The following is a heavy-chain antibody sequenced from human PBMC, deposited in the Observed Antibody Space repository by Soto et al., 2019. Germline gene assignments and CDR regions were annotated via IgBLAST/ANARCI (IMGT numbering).Heavy chain of an antibody. J-gene: IGHJ6*02. CDR3: YRFDQAKDGGVSLIAFGCHLVTGMDV. CDR2: ISDRGST. D-gene: IGHD3-16*01. CDR1: GASITSGHW. V-gene: IGHV4-4*02. Sequence: QVQLQESGPRLVRPSGALSLTCSVSGASITSGHWWTWVRQSPGKGLEWIGEISDRGSTNSNPSLKDSGQFVTEKVTDPVSPEPTPVAGGGKGHFLRYRFDQAKDGGVSLIAFGCHLVTGMDVWGPGTTVTVSS.